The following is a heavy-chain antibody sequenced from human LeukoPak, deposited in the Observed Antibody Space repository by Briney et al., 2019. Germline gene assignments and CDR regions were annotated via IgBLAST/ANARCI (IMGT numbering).Heavy chain of an antibody. CDR2: IYSGGST. CDR1: GFTFSSYG. V-gene: IGHV3-66*02. D-gene: IGHD5-24*01. J-gene: IGHJ3*02. CDR3: ARGMATIKDAFDI. Sequence: GGSLRLSCAASGFTFSSYGMSWVRQAPGKGLERVSVIYSGGSTYYADSVKGRFTISRDNSKNTLYLQMNSLTTEDTAVYYCARGMATIKDAFDIWGQGTMVTVSS.